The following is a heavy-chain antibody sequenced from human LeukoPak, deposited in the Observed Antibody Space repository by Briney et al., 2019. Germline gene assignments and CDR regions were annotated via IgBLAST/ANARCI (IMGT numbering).Heavy chain of an antibody. V-gene: IGHV7-4-1*02. CDR2: INTNTGNP. CDR1: GYTFTGYY. Sequence: ASVKVSCKASGYTFTGYYMHWVRQAPGQGLEWMGWINTNTGNPTYAQGFTGRFVFSLDTSVSTAYLQISSLKAEDTAVYYCARRQTYYDILTGYPDYYYYMDVWGKGTTVTVSS. J-gene: IGHJ6*03. CDR3: ARRQTYYDILTGYPDYYYYMDV. D-gene: IGHD3-9*01.